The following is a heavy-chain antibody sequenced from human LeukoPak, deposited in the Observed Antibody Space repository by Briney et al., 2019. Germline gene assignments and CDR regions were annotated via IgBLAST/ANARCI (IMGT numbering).Heavy chain of an antibody. V-gene: IGHV4-59*01. J-gene: IGHJ6*03. Sequence: PSETLSLTCTVSGGSISSYYWSWIRQPPGKGLEWIGYIYYSGSTNYNPSLKSRVTISVDTSKNQFSLKLSSVTAADTAVYYCARTTEGYCRSTSCYDFSYSYYMDVWGKGTTVTISS. CDR3: ARTTEGYCRSTSCYDFSYSYYMDV. CDR2: IYYSGST. CDR1: GGSISSYY. D-gene: IGHD2-2*01.